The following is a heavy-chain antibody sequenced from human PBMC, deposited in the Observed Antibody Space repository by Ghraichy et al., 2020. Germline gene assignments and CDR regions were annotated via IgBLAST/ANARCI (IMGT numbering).Heavy chain of an antibody. CDR1: GFTFSDYW. CDR3: TRPRQPTYYCAMDV. D-gene: IGHD1-1*01. Sequence: GESLNISCAASGFTFSDYWMTWVRQAPGKGLEWVANIRQDGNEIYYVDSVKGRFTISRDNAKNSLYLQMHSLRADDTAVYYCTRPRQPTYYCAMDVWGQGTTVTVSS. CDR2: IRQDGNEI. V-gene: IGHV3-7*01. J-gene: IGHJ6*02.